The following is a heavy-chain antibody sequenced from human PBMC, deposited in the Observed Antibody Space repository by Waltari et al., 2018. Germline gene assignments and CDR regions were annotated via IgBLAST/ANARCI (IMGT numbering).Heavy chain of an antibody. CDR3: ARSYDSSGYGPFDI. D-gene: IGHD3-22*01. Sequence: QVQLQESGPGLVKPSETLSLTCTVSGGSISSYYWSWIRQSPGKGLEWIGYIYYSGSTNYNPSLKSRVTISVDTSKNQFSLKLSSVTAADTAVYYCARSYDSSGYGPFDIWGQGTMVTVSS. V-gene: IGHV4-59*01. CDR1: GGSISSYY. CDR2: IYYSGST. J-gene: IGHJ3*02.